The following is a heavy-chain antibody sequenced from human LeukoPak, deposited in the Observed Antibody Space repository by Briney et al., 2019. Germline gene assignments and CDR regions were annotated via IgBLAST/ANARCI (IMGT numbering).Heavy chain of an antibody. CDR1: GYRFTSYW. CDR3: ARHRGYSSGWFDP. D-gene: IGHD6-19*01. Sequence: GAALEISWKGSGYRFTSYWIGWVRQMPGKGLELMGIIYPGDSDTRYSPSFQGQVTISADKSISTAYLQWSSLKASDTAMYYCARHRGYSSGWFDPWGQGTLVTVSS. V-gene: IGHV5-51*01. J-gene: IGHJ5*02. CDR2: IYPGDSDT.